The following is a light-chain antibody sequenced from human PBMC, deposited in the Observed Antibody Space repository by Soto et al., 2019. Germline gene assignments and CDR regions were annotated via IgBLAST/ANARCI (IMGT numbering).Light chain of an antibody. J-gene: IGLJ2*01. Sequence: QSVLTQPPSVSGAPGQRVTISCTGSSSNIGAGYDVHWYQQLPGTAPKLLIFGNSTRPSGVPDRFSGSKSGTSVSLAITGLQAEDEADYYCQSYDSSLSTLVFGGGTKLTVL. CDR2: GNS. CDR3: QSYDSSLSTLV. V-gene: IGLV1-40*01. CDR1: SSNIGAGYD.